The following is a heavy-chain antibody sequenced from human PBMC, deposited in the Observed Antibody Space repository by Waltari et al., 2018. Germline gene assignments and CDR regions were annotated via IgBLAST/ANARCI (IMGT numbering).Heavy chain of an antibody. Sequence: QVQLQQWGAGLLKPSETLSLTCAVYGGSFSDYYWHWIRQPPGKGLEWSGEIKESGSSNYNPSLKRRVSISVDPSKNQISLKVTSVTAADTAVYYCARGRAAMISYYYYMDVWGKGTTVTVSS. CDR2: IKESGSS. D-gene: IGHD3-22*01. V-gene: IGHV4-34*01. J-gene: IGHJ6*03. CDR1: GGSFSDYY. CDR3: ARGRAAMISYYYYMDV.